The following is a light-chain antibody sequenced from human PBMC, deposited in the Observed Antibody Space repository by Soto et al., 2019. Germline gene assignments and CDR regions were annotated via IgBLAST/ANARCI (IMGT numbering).Light chain of an antibody. CDR3: QQYNSWPKT. CDR2: SAS. J-gene: IGKJ3*01. V-gene: IGKV3-15*01. Sequence: EIVMTQSPATLSVSPGGGATLSCRASQSVTNNLAWYQQKPGQSPRLLIYSASTRATGIPARFSGSGSGTEFTLTISSLQSEDFAVYYCQQYNSWPKTFGPGTKVDIK. CDR1: QSVTNN.